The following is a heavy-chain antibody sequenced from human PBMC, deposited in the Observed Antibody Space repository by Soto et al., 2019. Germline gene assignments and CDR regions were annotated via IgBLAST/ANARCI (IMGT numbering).Heavy chain of an antibody. D-gene: IGHD3-9*01. V-gene: IGHV1-18*01. Sequence: ASVKVSCKASGYTFTSYGISWVRQAPGQGLEWMGWISAYNGNTNYAQKLQGRVTMTTDTSTSTAYMELRSLRSDDTAVYYCARDDELRYFDWLSPSVEGEHYYGMDVWGQGTTVTVSS. CDR2: ISAYNGNT. CDR3: ARDDELRYFDWLSPSVEGEHYYGMDV. CDR1: GYTFTSYG. J-gene: IGHJ6*02.